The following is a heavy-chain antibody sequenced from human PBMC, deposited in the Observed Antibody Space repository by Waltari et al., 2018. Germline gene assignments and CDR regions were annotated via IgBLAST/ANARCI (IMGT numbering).Heavy chain of an antibody. J-gene: IGHJ2*01. CDR1: GDSISSSHW. V-gene: IGHV4-4*02. Sequence: QVQLQESGPGLVKPSGTLSLICAVSGDSISSSHWWRWVRLPPGKGLEWIGEIYPSGTANSNPSLKSRVTMSVDKSKNHFSLQLSSVTAEDTAIYYCAREVSGKYWYFDLWGRGTLVNVSS. D-gene: IGHD6-25*01. CDR3: AREVSGKYWYFDL. CDR2: IYPSGTA.